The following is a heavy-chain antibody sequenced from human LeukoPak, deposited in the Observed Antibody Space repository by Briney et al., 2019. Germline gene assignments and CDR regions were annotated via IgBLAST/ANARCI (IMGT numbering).Heavy chain of an antibody. D-gene: IGHD1-26*01. Sequence: PGRSLRLSCAASGFTITTYAVNWVRQPPGKGLEWVCGIGGGGTEHYADSAKRRFIISSDSSQNLVHLQMNSLTVEDTAVYYCARAQGALDYWGQGTLVTVSS. CDR2: IGGGGTE. J-gene: IGHJ4*02. CDR3: ARAQGALDY. V-gene: IGHV3-23*01. CDR1: GFTITTYA.